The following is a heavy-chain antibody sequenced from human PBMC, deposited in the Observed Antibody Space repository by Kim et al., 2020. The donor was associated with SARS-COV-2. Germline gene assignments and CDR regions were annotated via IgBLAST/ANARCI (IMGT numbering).Heavy chain of an antibody. CDR2: IYPGDSDT. CDR3: ARYAIISSTSCYEDPSGCSWFDP. CDR1: GYSFTSYW. Sequence: GESLKISCKGSGYSFTSYWIGWVRQMPGKGLEWMGIIYPGDSDTRYSPSFQGQVTISADKSISTAYLQWSSLKASDTAMYYCARYAIISSTSCYEDPSGCSWFDPWGQGTLVTVSS. J-gene: IGHJ5*02. V-gene: IGHV5-51*01. D-gene: IGHD2-2*01.